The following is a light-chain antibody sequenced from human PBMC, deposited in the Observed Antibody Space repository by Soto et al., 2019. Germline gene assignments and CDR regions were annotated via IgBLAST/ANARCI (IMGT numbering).Light chain of an antibody. CDR3: HQYHNFPIT. J-gene: IGKJ5*01. V-gene: IGKV1-33*01. Sequence: DIQMTQSPSSLSASVGDRVTITCQASQDISNYLNWYQQKPGKAPKLLIYDASNLETGVPSRFSGSGSGTHFTFTISIVQPEDFATYYCHQYHNFPITFGQGTRLEIK. CDR2: DAS. CDR1: QDISNY.